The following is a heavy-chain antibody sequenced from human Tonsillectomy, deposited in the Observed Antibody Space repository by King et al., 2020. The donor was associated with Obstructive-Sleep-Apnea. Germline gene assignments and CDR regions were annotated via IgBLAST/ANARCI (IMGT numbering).Heavy chain of an antibody. CDR3: SSTVTYYFDH. V-gene: IGHV3-30*04. J-gene: IGHJ4*02. CDR2: ISYDGSSN. CDR1: GFTFSRFP. Sequence: VQLVESGGGVVQPGRSLRLSCAASGFTFSRFPMHWVRQAPGKGLEWVAVISYDGSSNFYADSVKGRFTISRDNSMNTLSLQMNTLRVEDTAVYYCSSTVTYYFDHWGRGTLVTVSS. D-gene: IGHD3-10*01.